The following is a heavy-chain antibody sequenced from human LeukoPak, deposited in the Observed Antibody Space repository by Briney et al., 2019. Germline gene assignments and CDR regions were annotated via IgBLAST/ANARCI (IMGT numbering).Heavy chain of an antibody. CDR2: INPSGGST. J-gene: IGHJ4*02. D-gene: IGHD3-22*01. V-gene: IGHV1-46*01. CDR1: GYTFTSYY. Sequence: GASVKVSCTASGYTFTSYYMHWVRQAPGQGLEWMGIINPSGGSTSYAQKFQGRVTMTRDMSTSTVYMELSSLRSEDTAVYYCATADYYDSSGYDARIDYWGQGTLVTVSS. CDR3: ATADYYDSSGYDARIDY.